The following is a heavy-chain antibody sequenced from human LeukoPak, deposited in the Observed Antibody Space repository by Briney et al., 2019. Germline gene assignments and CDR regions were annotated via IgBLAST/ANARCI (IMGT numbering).Heavy chain of an antibody. J-gene: IGHJ5*02. Sequence: GASVKVSCKASGGTFSSYAISWVRQAPGQGLEWMGGTIPIFGTANYAQKFQGRVTITTDESTSTAYMELSSLRSEDTAVYYCLCIAAAGRQNWFDPWGQGTLVTVSS. CDR1: GGTFSSYA. CDR3: LCIAAAGRQNWFDP. V-gene: IGHV1-69*05. D-gene: IGHD6-13*01. CDR2: TIPIFGTA.